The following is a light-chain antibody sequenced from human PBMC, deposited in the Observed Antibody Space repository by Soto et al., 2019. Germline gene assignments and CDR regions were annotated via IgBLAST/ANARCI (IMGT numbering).Light chain of an antibody. CDR1: QSVTNY. Sequence: EIFLTHSPDTLSLSPCEGAALTWRASQSVTNYIAWYQQRPGQAPRLLIYGASSRATGIPDRFSGSGSGTDFTLTISRLEPEDFAVYYCQQYNSWPLTFGGGTKVDIK. J-gene: IGKJ4*01. V-gene: IGKV3-20*01. CDR2: GAS. CDR3: QQYNSWPLT.